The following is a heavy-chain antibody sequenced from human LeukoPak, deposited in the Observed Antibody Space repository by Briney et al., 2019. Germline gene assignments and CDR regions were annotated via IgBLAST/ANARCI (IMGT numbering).Heavy chain of an antibody. CDR2: ISSSSSYT. CDR3: ARAPHYSNYGPYYYGMDV. J-gene: IGHJ6*02. V-gene: IGHV3-11*06. Sequence: GGSLRPSCAASGFTFSDYYMSWIRQAPGKGLEWVSYISSSSSYTNYADSVRGRFTISRDNAKNSLYLQMNSLRAEDTAVYYCARAPHYSNYGPYYYGMDVWGQGTTVTVSS. CDR1: GFTFSDYY. D-gene: IGHD4-11*01.